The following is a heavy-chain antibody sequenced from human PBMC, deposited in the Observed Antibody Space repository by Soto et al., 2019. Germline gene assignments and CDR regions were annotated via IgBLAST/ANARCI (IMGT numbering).Heavy chain of an antibody. CDR3: DRGRYCLSGDCFPNWFDP. CDR2: IYYGGST. D-gene: IGHD2-21*02. V-gene: IGHV4-30-4*01. J-gene: IGHJ5*02. CDR1: GASVTSSEHY. Sequence: SETLSLTCSVSGASVTSSEHYWTWIRHSPGKGLDCFGYIYYGGSTVYNPSLKGRSTVSLDTSKNQSSLNLTSVTAADTAVYFCDRGRYCLSGDCFPNWFDPWGQGTLVTVSS.